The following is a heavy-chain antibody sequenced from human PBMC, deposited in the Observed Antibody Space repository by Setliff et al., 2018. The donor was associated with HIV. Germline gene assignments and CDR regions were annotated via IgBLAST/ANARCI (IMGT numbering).Heavy chain of an antibody. D-gene: IGHD6-13*01. CDR3: ARDDVFKSSSFDY. V-gene: IGHV1-18*01. Sequence: ASVKVSCKASGYTFTSSGISWVRRAPGQGLEWMGWISAYNGNTNYAQKLQGRITMTTDPSTSTAYMDLRSLRSDDTAVYYCARDDVFKSSSFDYWGQGTLVTVSS. CDR2: ISAYNGNT. J-gene: IGHJ4*02. CDR1: GYTFTSSG.